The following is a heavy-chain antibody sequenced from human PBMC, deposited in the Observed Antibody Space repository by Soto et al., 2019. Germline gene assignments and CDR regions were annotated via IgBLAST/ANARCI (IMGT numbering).Heavy chain of an antibody. CDR2: INPNSGGT. J-gene: IGHJ4*02. CDR3: ARGSYRGYCSGGSCYSDFDY. CDR1: GYTFTGYY. Sequence: ASVKVSCKASGYTFTGYYMHWVRQAPGQGLEWMGWINPNSGGTNYAQKFQGWVTMTRDTSISTAYMELSRLRSDDTAVYYCARGSYRGYCSGGSCYSDFDYWGQGTLVTVSS. V-gene: IGHV1-2*04. D-gene: IGHD2-15*01.